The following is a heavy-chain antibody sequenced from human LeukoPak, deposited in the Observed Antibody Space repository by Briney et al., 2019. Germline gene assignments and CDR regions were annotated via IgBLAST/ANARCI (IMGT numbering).Heavy chain of an antibody. CDR2: IYPGDSDT. V-gene: IGHV5-51*01. D-gene: IGHD3-22*01. Sequence: GESLKISCKGSGYSFSNYWIAWVRPMPGKGLEWMGTIYPGDSDTRYSPSFQGQVTISADKSISTAYLQWSSLRASDTAMYYCARRRYHDSSGYYPFDYWGQGTLVTVSS. CDR1: GYSFSNYW. J-gene: IGHJ4*02. CDR3: ARRRYHDSSGYYPFDY.